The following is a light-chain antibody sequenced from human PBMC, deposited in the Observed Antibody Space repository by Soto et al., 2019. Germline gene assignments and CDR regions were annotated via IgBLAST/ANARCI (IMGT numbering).Light chain of an antibody. Sequence: DIQMTQPPSTLSAFVGDRVSITCRASQYINTWVAWYQQKPGKAPKLLIYHASTLDSGVPSRFSGSGSGTEFTLTISSLQPDDFATYFCQKLNAYPPWTFGQGTKVDIK. J-gene: IGKJ1*01. CDR3: QKLNAYPPWT. CDR2: HAS. V-gene: IGKV1-5*01. CDR1: QYINTW.